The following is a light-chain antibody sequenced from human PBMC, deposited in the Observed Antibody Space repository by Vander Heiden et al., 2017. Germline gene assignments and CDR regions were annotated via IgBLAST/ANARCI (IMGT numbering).Light chain of an antibody. CDR3: QQRYNWPPVT. CDR1: RSINNY. CDR2: DAS. V-gene: IGKV3-11*01. Sequence: EIVLTQSPATLSLSPGERATLSCRASRSINNYLAWYQQKPGQAPRLLIYDASNGATGIPARFSGSGSGTDFSLTISSLEPEDFAVYYCQQRYNWPPVTFGPGTKVDIK. J-gene: IGKJ3*01.